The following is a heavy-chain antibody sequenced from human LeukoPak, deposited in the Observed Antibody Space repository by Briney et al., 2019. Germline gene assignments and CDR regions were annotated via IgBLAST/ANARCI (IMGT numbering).Heavy chain of an antibody. V-gene: IGHV3-73*01. Sequence: GGSLRLSCAASGFTFSGSAMHWVRQASGKGLEWVGRIRSKANSYATAYAASVKGRFTISRDDSKNTAYLQMNSLKTEDTAVYYCTRQAGSGSYAHNWGQGTLVTVSS. CDR2: IRSKANSYAT. CDR3: TRQAGSGSYAHN. J-gene: IGHJ4*02. D-gene: IGHD1-26*01. CDR1: GFTFSGSA.